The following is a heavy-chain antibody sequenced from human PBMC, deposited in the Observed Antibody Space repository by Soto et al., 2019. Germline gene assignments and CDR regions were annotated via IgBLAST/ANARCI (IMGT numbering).Heavy chain of an antibody. D-gene: IGHD3-10*01. Sequence: SETLSLTCTVSGASISNYYWSWIRQPPGKGLEWIGYIYYSGNTNYNPSLKSRVTISVDTSKTQFSLKLSSVTAADTAVYYCARGRTRDGSNSGHSDFDMWGQGTMVTVSS. CDR1: GASISNYY. CDR3: ARGRTRDGSNSGHSDFDM. V-gene: IGHV4-59*01. J-gene: IGHJ3*02. CDR2: IYYSGNT.